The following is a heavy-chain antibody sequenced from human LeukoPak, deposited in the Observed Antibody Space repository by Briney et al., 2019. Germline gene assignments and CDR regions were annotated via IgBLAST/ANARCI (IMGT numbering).Heavy chain of an antibody. CDR2: ISSSSSYI. V-gene: IGHV3-21*01. CDR1: GFTFSSYS. J-gene: IGHJ6*02. CDR3: ARVFHVGYYYYGMDV. Sequence: GGSLRLSCAASGFTFSSYSMNWVRQAPGKGLERVSSISSSSSYIYYADSVKGRFTISRDNAKNSLYLRMNSLRAEDTAVYYCARVFHVGYYYYGMDVWGQGTTVTVSS.